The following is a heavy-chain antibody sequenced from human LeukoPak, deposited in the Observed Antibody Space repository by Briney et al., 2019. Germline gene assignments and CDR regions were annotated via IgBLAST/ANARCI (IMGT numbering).Heavy chain of an antibody. J-gene: IGHJ3*02. V-gene: IGHV3-21*01. CDR2: ISSSSSYI. CDR3: ARITIRGYCSSTSCHRGAFDI. Sequence: GGSLRLSCAASGFTFSSYAMSWVRQAPGKGLEWVSSISSSSSYIYYADSVKGRFTISRDNAKNSLYLQMNSLRAEDTAVCYCARITIRGYCSSTSCHRGAFDIWGQGTMVTVSS. CDR1: GFTFSSYA. D-gene: IGHD2-2*02.